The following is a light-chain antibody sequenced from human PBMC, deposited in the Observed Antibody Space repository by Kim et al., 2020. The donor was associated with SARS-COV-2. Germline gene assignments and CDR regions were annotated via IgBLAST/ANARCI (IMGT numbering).Light chain of an antibody. Sequence: VAPGQTASITCSGDKLGDKYACWYQQKPGQSPVLVIYQDSKRPSGIPERFSGSNSGNTATLTISGTQAMDEADYYCQAWDSSTWVFGGGTKLTVL. CDR2: QDS. CDR1: KLGDKY. CDR3: QAWDSSTWV. V-gene: IGLV3-1*01. J-gene: IGLJ3*02.